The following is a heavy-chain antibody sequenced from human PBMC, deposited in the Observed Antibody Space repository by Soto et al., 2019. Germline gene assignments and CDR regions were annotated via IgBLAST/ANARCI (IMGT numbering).Heavy chain of an antibody. CDR1: GFTFSSYG. CDR3: AKDGSGSYGPLYYGMDV. D-gene: IGHD1-26*01. J-gene: IGHJ6*02. V-gene: IGHV3-30*18. Sequence: QVQLVESGGGVVQPGRSLRLSCAASGFTFSSYGMHWVRQALGKGLEWVAVISYDGSNKYYADSVKGRFTISRDNSKNTLYLQMNSLRAEDTAVYYCAKDGSGSYGPLYYGMDVWGQGTTVTVSS. CDR2: ISYDGSNK.